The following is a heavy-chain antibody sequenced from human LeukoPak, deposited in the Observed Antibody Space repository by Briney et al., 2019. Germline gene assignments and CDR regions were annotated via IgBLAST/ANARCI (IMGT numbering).Heavy chain of an antibody. CDR3: ARDGYYYDSTGGSNWFDP. V-gene: IGHV1-46*01. CDR1: GYTFTSYY. D-gene: IGHD3-22*01. CDR2: INPSGGST. J-gene: IGHJ5*02. Sequence: ASVKVPCTASGYTFTSYYMHWVRQAPGQGLEWMGIINPSGGSTSYAQKFQGRVTMTRDTSTSTVYMELSSLRSEDTAVYYCARDGYYYDSTGGSNWFDPWGQGTRVTVSS.